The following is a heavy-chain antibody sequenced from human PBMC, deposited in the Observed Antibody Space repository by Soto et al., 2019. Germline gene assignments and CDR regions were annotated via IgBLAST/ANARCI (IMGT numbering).Heavy chain of an antibody. CDR2: ISWNSGSI. CDR3: AKDKKQWLSIIWFDP. D-gene: IGHD6-19*01. CDR1: GFTFDDYA. Sequence: GGSLRLSCAASGFTFDDYAMHWVRQAPGKGLEWVSGISWNSGSIGYADSVKGRFTISRDNAKNSLYLQMNSLRAEDTALYYCAKDKKQWLSIIWFDPWGQGTLVTVSS. J-gene: IGHJ5*02. V-gene: IGHV3-9*01.